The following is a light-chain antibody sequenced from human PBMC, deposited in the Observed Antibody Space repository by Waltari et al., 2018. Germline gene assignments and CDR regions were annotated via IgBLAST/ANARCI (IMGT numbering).Light chain of an antibody. CDR1: QSVSSN. V-gene: IGKV3-15*01. J-gene: IGKJ4*01. Sequence: EIVMTQSPATLSVSPGERATLSCRASQSVSSNLAWYQQKPGQAPRLLIYGASTRFSGSGSGTEFTLTISSMQSEDFAVYYCQQYNNWTPLTFGGGTKVEIK. CDR2: GAS. CDR3: QQYNNWTPLT.